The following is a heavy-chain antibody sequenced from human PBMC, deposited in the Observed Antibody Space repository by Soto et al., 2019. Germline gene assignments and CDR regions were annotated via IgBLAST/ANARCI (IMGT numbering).Heavy chain of an antibody. CDR1: GFTFSSYG. J-gene: IGHJ6*02. D-gene: IGHD4-17*01. V-gene: IGHV3-74*01. Sequence: EVQLVESGGGLVQPGGSLSLSCAASGFTFSSYGMHWVRQAPGKGLVWVSRIYTDGTTTNYGDSVKGRFTISRDNAKNTLYLQMNSLRAEETAVYYCASGLRNTYGVDVWGQGTTVTVSS. CDR3: ASGLRNTYGVDV. CDR2: IYTDGTTT.